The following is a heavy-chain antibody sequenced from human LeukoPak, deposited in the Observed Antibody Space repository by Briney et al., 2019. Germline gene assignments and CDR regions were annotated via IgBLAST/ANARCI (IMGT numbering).Heavy chain of an antibody. V-gene: IGHV1-2*02. CDR1: GYTFTGYY. Sequence: ASVKVSCKASGYTFTGYYMHWVRQAPGQGLEWMGWINPNSGGTNYAQKFQGRVTMTRDTSISTAHMELSRLRSDDTAVYYCARDLGSYGYNIWFDPWGQGTLVTVSS. D-gene: IGHD5-24*01. CDR3: ARDLGSYGYNIWFDP. CDR2: INPNSGGT. J-gene: IGHJ5*02.